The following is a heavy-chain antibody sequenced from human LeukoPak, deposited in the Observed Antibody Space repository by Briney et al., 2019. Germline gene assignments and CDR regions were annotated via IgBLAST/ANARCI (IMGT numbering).Heavy chain of an antibody. V-gene: IGHV1-2*02. J-gene: IGHJ4*02. CDR3: ARVPYRYYDILTGLYYFDY. D-gene: IGHD3-9*01. CDR1: GYTFTSYG. Sequence: ASVKVSCKASGYTFTSYGISWVRQAPGQGLEWMGWINPNSGGTNYAQKFQGRVTMTRDTSISTAYMELSRLRSDDTAVYYCARVPYRYYDILTGLYYFDYWGQGTLVTVSS. CDR2: INPNSGGT.